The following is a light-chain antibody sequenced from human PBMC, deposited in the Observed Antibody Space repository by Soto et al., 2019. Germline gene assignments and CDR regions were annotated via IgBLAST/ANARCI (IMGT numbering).Light chain of an antibody. CDR3: CSYAGSYTYV. V-gene: IGLV2-11*01. J-gene: IGLJ1*01. CDR1: SSEVSGYNY. CDR2: DVS. Sequence: QSVLTQPRSVSGSPGQSVTISCTGTSSEVSGYNYVSWYQQHPGKAPKLMIYDVSKRPSGVPDRFPGSKSGNTASLTISGLQAEDEADYYCCSYAGSYTYVFGTGTKVTVL.